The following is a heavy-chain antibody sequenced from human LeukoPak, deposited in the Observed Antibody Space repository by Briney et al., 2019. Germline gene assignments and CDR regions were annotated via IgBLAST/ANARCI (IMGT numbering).Heavy chain of an antibody. CDR2: IYYSGST. V-gene: IGHV4-39*07. CDR3: ARGRYYYDSSGYFPCFDY. Sequence: SETLSLTCTVSGGSISSSSYYWGWIRQPPGKGLEWIGSIYYSGSTYYNPSLKSRVTISVDTSKNQFSLKLSSVTAADTAVYYCARGRYYYDSSGYFPCFDYWGQGTLVTVSS. J-gene: IGHJ4*02. D-gene: IGHD3-22*01. CDR1: GGSISSSSYY.